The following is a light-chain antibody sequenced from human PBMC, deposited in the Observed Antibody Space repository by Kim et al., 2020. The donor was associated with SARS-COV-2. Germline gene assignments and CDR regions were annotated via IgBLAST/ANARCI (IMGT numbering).Light chain of an antibody. Sequence: QARLTQPPSMSKGLGQTATLTCAGNSNNVGNQGAVWLRQHQGHPPKLLTYRNNNRPSGISERLSASRSGNTASLTITGLQPEDEADYYCSAWDSSLSAWVFGGGTQLTVL. CDR1: SNNVGNQG. V-gene: IGLV10-54*01. CDR2: RNN. J-gene: IGLJ3*02. CDR3: SAWDSSLSAWV.